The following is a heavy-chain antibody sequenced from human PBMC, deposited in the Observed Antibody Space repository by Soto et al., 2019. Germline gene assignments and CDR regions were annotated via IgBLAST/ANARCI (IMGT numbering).Heavy chain of an antibody. V-gene: IGHV4-34*01. CDR2: INHSGST. J-gene: IGHJ6*02. CDR1: GGSFIGYY. Sequence: SETLSLTCAVYGGSFIGYYWSWIRQPPGKGLEWIGEINHSGSTNYNPSLKSRVTISVDTSKNQFSLKLSSVTAADTAVYYCARERFFYYYGMDVWGQGTTVTVSS. CDR3: ARERFFYYYGMDV. D-gene: IGHD3-3*01.